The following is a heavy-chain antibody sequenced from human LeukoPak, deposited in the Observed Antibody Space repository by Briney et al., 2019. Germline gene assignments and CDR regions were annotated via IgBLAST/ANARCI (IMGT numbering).Heavy chain of an antibody. J-gene: IGHJ4*02. D-gene: IGHD3-22*01. CDR2: IRYDGSNK. CDR3: ARRGYYYDSSGHYYG. V-gene: IGHV3-30*02. CDR1: GFTFSSYG. Sequence: GGSLRLSCAASGFTFSSYGMHWVRQAPDKGLEWVAFIRYDGSNKYYADSVKGRFTISRDNSKNTLYLQMNSLRAEDTAVYYCARRGYYYDSSGHYYGWGQGTLVTVSS.